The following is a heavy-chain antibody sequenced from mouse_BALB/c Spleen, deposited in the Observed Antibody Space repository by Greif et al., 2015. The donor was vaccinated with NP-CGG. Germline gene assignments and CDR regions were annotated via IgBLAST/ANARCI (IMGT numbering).Heavy chain of an antibody. CDR2: ISSGGSYT. Sequence: EVKVVDSGGGLVKPGGSLKLSCAASGFTFSSYTMSWVRQTPEKRLEWVATISSGGSYTYYPDSVKGRFTISRDNAKNTLYLQMSSLKSEGTAMYYCTRGGEKGAWFAYWGQGTLVTVSA. V-gene: IGHV5-6-4*01. J-gene: IGHJ3*01. CDR1: GFTFSSYT. CDR3: TRGGEKGAWFAY.